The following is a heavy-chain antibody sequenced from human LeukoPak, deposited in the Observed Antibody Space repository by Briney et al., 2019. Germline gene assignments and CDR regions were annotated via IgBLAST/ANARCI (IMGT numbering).Heavy chain of an antibody. Sequence: PGGSLRLSCAASGFTFSSYWMSWVRQAPGKGLEWVANIKQDGSEKYYVDSVKGRFTISRDNAKNSLYLQMNSLRAEDTAVYYCARDYLTTVTKKPLDYWGQGTLVTVSS. D-gene: IGHD4-11*01. J-gene: IGHJ4*02. CDR2: IKQDGSEK. CDR3: ARDYLTTVTKKPLDY. CDR1: GFTFSSYW. V-gene: IGHV3-7*01.